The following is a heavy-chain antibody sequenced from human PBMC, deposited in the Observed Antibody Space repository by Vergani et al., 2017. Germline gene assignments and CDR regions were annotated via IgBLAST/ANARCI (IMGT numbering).Heavy chain of an antibody. CDR1: GFTSSYYG. V-gene: IGHV3-30*03. D-gene: IGHD1-1*01. CDR3: ATKSCGTPGCQIGYFRE. Sequence: VHLLESGGGLVQSGGSLRLSCVVSGFTSSYYGMHWVRQAPGKGLEWVAVISYDGTQKYYADSVKGRFTISRDNSKSTLYLQMNSLRTEDTAVYYCATKSCGTPGCQIGYFREWGQGTLVTVSS. CDR2: ISYDGTQK. J-gene: IGHJ1*01.